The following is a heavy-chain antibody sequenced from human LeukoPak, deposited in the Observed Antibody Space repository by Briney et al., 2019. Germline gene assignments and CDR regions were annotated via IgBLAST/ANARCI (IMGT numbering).Heavy chain of an antibody. J-gene: IGHJ4*02. CDR3: ARGFNDILTGYRFDY. CDR2: IYYSGST. Sequence: PSQTLSLTCIVSGGSISSGNYYWSWIRQHPGKGLEWIGYIYYSGSTYYNPSLKSRVTISVDTSKNQFSLKLSSVTAADTAVYYCARGFNDILTGYRFDYWGQGTLVTVSS. D-gene: IGHD3-9*01. CDR1: GGSISSGNYY. V-gene: IGHV4-31*03.